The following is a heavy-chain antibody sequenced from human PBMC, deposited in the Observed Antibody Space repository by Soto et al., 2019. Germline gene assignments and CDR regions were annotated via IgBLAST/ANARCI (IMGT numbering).Heavy chain of an antibody. CDR2: KNQVGGEK. D-gene: IGHD1-26*01. CDR3: SGGVGDAF. V-gene: IGHV3-7*04. CDR1: KAPVKGDG. Sequence: EVHLVESGGGLVQTGGPRELSWAFFKAPVKGDGRTGFPKPPGKGLKWVAHKNQVGGEKYYGDSVKGRFTKSRDNDKNALYLQMNSLRAEDTAMYYCSGGVGDAFWGQGTLVTVSS. J-gene: IGHJ4*02.